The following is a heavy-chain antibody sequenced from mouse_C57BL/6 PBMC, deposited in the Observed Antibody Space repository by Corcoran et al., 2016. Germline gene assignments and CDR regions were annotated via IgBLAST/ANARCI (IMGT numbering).Heavy chain of an antibody. Sequence: QIQLVQSGPELKKPGETVKISCKASGYTFTTYGMSWVKQAPGKGLKWMGWINTYSGVPTYADDFKGRFAFSLETSASTAYLQINNLKNEDTATYFCAREYDPIPFAYWGQGTLVTVSA. J-gene: IGHJ3*01. CDR2: INTYSGVP. V-gene: IGHV9-3*01. CDR1: GYTFTTYG. D-gene: IGHD2-10*02. CDR3: AREYDPIPFAY.